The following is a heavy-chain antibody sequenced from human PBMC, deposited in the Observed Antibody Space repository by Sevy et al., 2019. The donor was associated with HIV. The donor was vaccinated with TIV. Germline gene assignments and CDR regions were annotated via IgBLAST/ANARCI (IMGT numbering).Heavy chain of an antibody. CDR1: GFTFSSYA. CDR3: ARESSGWYGVGYYGMDV. D-gene: IGHD6-19*01. V-gene: IGHV3-30-3*01. J-gene: IGHJ6*02. Sequence: GGSLRLSCAASGFTFSSYAMHWVRQAPGKGLEWVAVISYDGSNKYYAESVKGRFTISRDNSKNTLYLQMNSLRAEDTAVYYCARESSGWYGVGYYGMDVWGQGTTVTVSS. CDR2: ISYDGSNK.